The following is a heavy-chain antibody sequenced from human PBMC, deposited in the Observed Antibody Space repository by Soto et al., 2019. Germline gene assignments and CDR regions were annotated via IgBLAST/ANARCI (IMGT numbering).Heavy chain of an antibody. J-gene: IGHJ4*02. CDR3: ASQLPSINMVRGVSPG. CDR1: GGSISSYY. CDR2: IYYSGST. D-gene: IGHD3-10*01. Sequence: PSETLSLTCTVSGGSISSYYWSWIRQPPGKGLEWIGYIYYSGSTNYNPSLKSRVTISVDTSKNQFSLKLSSVTAADTAVYYCASQLPSINMVRGVSPGWGQGTLVTVSS. V-gene: IGHV4-59*08.